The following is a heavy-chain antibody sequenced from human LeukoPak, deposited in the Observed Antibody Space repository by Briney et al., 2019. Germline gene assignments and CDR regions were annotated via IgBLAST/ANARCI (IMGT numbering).Heavy chain of an antibody. J-gene: IGHJ3*02. D-gene: IGHD1-26*01. CDR2: ISYDGSNK. CDR1: GFTFSSYA. V-gene: IGHV3-30-3*01. Sequence: GGSLRLSCAASGFTFSSYAMHWVRQAPGKGLEWVAVISYDGSNKYYADSVKGRFTISRDNSKNTLYLQMNSLRAEDTAVYYCARGGDIVGATRSAFDIWGQGTLVTVSS. CDR3: ARGGDIVGATRSAFDI.